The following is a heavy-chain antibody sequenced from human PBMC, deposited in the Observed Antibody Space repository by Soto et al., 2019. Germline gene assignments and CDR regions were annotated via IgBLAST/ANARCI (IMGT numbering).Heavy chain of an antibody. V-gene: IGHV3-23*01. J-gene: IGHJ4*02. D-gene: IGHD6-19*01. CDR1: GFTFSILA. Sequence: GGSLRLSCAASGFTFSILAMGWVRQAPGKGLEWVSVIDYTGGTTYYTDSVKGRFTISRDNSKKMLYLQMNSLRAEDTAVYYCAKDATRTDGWYDCNYWGRGARGTASS. CDR3: AKDATRTDGWYDCNY. CDR2: IDYTGGTT.